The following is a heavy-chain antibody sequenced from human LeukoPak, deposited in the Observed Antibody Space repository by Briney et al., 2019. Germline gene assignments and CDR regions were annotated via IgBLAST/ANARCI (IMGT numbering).Heavy chain of an antibody. J-gene: IGHJ2*01. CDR2: IYHSGST. V-gene: IGHV4-38-2*02. CDR1: GYSISSGYY. D-gene: IGHD3-16*01. Sequence: PETLSLTCTVSGYSISSGYYWGWIRQPPGKGLEWIGSIYHSGSTYYNPSLKSRVTISVDTSKNQFSLKLSSVTAADTAVYYCARSDRYVSPDWYFDLWGRGTLVTVSS. CDR3: ARSDRYVSPDWYFDL.